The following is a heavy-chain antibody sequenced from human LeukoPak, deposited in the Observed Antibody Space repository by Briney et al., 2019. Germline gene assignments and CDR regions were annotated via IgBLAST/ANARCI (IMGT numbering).Heavy chain of an antibody. CDR2: IYYSGST. V-gene: IGHV4-39*07. CDR3: ARRRRRLLWFGELTD. CDR1: GGSISSSSYY. Sequence: PSGTLSLTCTVSGGSISSSSYYWGWIRQPPGKGLEWIGSIYYSGSTYYNPSLKSRVTISVDTSKNQFSLKLGSVTAADTAVYYCARRRRRLLWFGELTDWGQGTLVTVSS. D-gene: IGHD3-10*01. J-gene: IGHJ4*02.